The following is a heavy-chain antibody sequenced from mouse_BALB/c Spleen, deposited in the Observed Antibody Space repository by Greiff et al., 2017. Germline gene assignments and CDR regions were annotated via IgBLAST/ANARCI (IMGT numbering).Heavy chain of an antibody. Sequence: EVKLVESGPGLVKPSQSLSLTCTVTGYSITSDYAWNWIRQFPGNKLEWMGYISYSGSTSYNPSLKSRISITRDTSKNQFFLQLNSVTTEDTATYYCASHYYGYPAWFAYWGQGTLVTVSA. CDR3: ASHYYGYPAWFAY. D-gene: IGHD1-2*01. CDR1: GYSITSDYA. V-gene: IGHV3-2*02. CDR2: ISYSGST. J-gene: IGHJ3*01.